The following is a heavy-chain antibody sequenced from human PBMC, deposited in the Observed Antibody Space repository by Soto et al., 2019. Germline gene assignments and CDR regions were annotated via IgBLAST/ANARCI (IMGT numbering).Heavy chain of an antibody. CDR1: GFTFSSYD. Sequence: PGGSLRLSCAASGFTFSSYDMNWVRQAPGKGLEWVSAIGVYANTYYADSVKGRFTISRDDSRNTVHLQLNSLRVDDTAVYYCAKESTVGSPGDYCDSWGQGTLVTVSS. V-gene: IGHV3-23*01. CDR2: IGVYANT. D-gene: IGHD1-26*01. CDR3: AKESTVGSPGDYCDS. J-gene: IGHJ4*02.